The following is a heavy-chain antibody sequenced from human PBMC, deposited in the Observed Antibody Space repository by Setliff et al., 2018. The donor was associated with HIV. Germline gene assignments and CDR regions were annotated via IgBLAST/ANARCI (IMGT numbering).Heavy chain of an antibody. J-gene: IGHJ5*02. Sequence: SETLSLTCTVSGASINTGGYYWSWIRQPPGKGPEWIGHIYYSRSTYYNLSLKSRLTISVDTSKNQFSLKLKYVTAADTAVYYCARGLPSYYYESSGSLGWFDPWGQGTLVTVSS. CDR3: ARGLPSYYYESSGSLGWFDP. CDR1: GASINTGGYY. CDR2: IYYSRST. V-gene: IGHV4-31*03. D-gene: IGHD3-22*01.